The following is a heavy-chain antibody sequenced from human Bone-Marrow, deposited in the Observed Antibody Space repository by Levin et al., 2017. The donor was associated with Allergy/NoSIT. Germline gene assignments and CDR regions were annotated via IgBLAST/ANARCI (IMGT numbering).Heavy chain of an antibody. CDR3: ARIPTIAAPPRSPVHYYYYGMDV. CDR1: GFSLSTSGMC. D-gene: IGHD6-13*01. V-gene: IGHV2-70*01. CDR2: IDWDDDK. J-gene: IGHJ6*02. Sequence: GSGPTLVKPTQTLTLTCTFSGFSLSTSGMCVSWIRQPPGKALEWLALIDWDDDKYYSTSLKTRLTISKDTSKNQVVLTMTNMDPVDTATYYCARIPTIAAPPRSPVHYYYYGMDVWGQGTTVTVSS.